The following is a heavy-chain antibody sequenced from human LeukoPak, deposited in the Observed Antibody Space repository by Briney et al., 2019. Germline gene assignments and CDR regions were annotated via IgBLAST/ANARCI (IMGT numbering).Heavy chain of an antibody. J-gene: IGHJ2*01. CDR3: ARVPGYSTGWYDPRWWYFDL. D-gene: IGHD6-19*01. CDR1: GFTFSSYS. Sequence: GGSLRLSCAASGFTFSSYSMNWVRQAPGKGLEWVSSISSSSSYIYYADSVKGRFTISRDSAENSLYLQMNSLRAEDTAVYYCARVPGYSTGWYDPRWWYFDLWGRGTLVTVSS. V-gene: IGHV3-21*01. CDR2: ISSSSSYI.